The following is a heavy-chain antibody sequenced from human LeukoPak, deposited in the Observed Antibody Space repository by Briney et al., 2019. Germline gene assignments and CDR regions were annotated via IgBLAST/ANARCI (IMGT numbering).Heavy chain of an antibody. Sequence: ASVKVSCKASGYTFTSYYMHWVRQAPGQGLEWMGIINPSGGSTSYAQKFQGRVTMTRDMSTSTVYVELSSLRSEDTAVYYCARAGIVVVPADKEFDYWGQGTLVTVSS. D-gene: IGHD2-2*01. J-gene: IGHJ4*02. CDR1: GYTFTSYY. CDR3: ARAGIVVVPADKEFDY. V-gene: IGHV1-46*01. CDR2: INPSGGST.